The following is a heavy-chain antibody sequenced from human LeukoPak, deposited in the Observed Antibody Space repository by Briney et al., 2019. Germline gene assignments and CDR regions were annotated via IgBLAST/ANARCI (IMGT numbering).Heavy chain of an antibody. CDR3: ARIAVVNAFDI. J-gene: IGHJ3*02. V-gene: IGHV1-2*02. CDR1: GYTFTGYY. CDR2: INPNSGGT. Sequence: GASVKVSCKASGYTFTGYYMHWVRQAPGQGLEWMGWINPNSGGTNYAQKFQGRVTMTRDTSTSTVYMELSSLRSEDTAVYYCARIAVVNAFDIWGQGTMVTVSS. D-gene: IGHD4-23*01.